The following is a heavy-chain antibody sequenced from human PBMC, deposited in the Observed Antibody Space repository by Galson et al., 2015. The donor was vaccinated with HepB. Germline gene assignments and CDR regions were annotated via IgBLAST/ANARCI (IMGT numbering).Heavy chain of an antibody. J-gene: IGHJ3*02. V-gene: IGHV3-21*01. Sequence: SLRLSCAASGFTFSSYSMNWVRQAPGKGLEWVSSISSSSSYIYYADSVKGRFTISRDNAKNSLYLQMNSLRAEDTAVYYCARGAGLRAISDAFDIWGQGTMVTVSS. CDR3: ARGAGLRAISDAFDI. CDR1: GFTFSSYS. D-gene: IGHD4-17*01. CDR2: ISSSSSYI.